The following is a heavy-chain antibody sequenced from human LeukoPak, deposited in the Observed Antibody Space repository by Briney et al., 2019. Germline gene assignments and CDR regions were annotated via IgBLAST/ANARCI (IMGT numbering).Heavy chain of an antibody. V-gene: IGHV3-21*01. Sequence: PGGSLRLSCAASGFAFSSYAMSWVRQPPGKGLEWVSSISSSSGYIYYADSVKGRFTISRDNAKHSLYLQMNSLRADDTAVYYCARCSGGSYYHSDDYWGQGTLVTVSS. CDR3: ARCSGGSYYHSDDY. J-gene: IGHJ4*02. CDR2: ISSSSGYI. CDR1: GFAFSSYA. D-gene: IGHD2-15*01.